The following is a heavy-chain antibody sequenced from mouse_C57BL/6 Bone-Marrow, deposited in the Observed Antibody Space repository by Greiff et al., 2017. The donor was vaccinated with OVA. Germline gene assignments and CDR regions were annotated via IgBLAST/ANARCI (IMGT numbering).Heavy chain of an antibody. J-gene: IGHJ4*01. D-gene: IGHD5-5*01. CDR2: IDPETGGT. CDR3: TRSDYPGDY. CDR1: GYTFTDYE. V-gene: IGHV1-15*01. Sequence: VKLQESGAELVRPGASVTLSCKASGYTFTDYEMHWVKQTPVHGLEWIGAIDPETGGTAYNQKFKGKAILTADKSSSTAYMELRSLTSEDSAVYYCTRSDYPGDYWGQGTSVTVSS.